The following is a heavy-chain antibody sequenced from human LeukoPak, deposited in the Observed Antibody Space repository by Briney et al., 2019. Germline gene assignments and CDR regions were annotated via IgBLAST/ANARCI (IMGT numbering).Heavy chain of an antibody. CDR3: ATSPDQLLDY. V-gene: IGHV4-34*01. Sequence: KTSETLSLTCAVYGGSFSGYYWSWIRQPPGKGLEWIGEINHSGSTNYNPSLKSRVTISVDTSKNQFSLKLSSVTAADMAVYYCATSPDQLLDYWGQGTLVTVSS. CDR1: GGSFSGYY. D-gene: IGHD2-2*01. CDR2: INHSGST. J-gene: IGHJ4*02.